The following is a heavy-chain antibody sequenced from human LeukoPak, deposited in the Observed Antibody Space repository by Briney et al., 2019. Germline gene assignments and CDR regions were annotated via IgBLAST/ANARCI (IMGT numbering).Heavy chain of an antibody. D-gene: IGHD6-13*01. CDR3: ARQPGYSSSWNFDY. CDR1: GGSISSYY. V-gene: IGHV4-4*07. J-gene: IGHJ4*02. CDR2: IYTSGST. Sequence: SETLSLTCTVSGGSISSYYWSWIRQPAGKGLEWVGRIYTSGSTNYNPSLKSRVTMSVDTSKNQFSLKLSSVTAADTGVYYCARQPGYSSSWNFDYWGQGTLVTVSS.